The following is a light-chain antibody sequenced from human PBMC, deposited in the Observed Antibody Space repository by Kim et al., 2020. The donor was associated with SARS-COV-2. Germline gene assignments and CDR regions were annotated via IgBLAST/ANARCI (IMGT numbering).Light chain of an antibody. CDR3: QSYDSSLSASRV. Sequence: VTISCTGSSSNIGAGDGEHWYQQLPGTAPKLLNYGNGNRPSGVPDRFSGSKSGTSASLAITGLQAEDEADYYSQSYDSSLSASRVFGGGTQLTVL. J-gene: IGLJ2*01. CDR1: SSNIGAGDG. V-gene: IGLV1-40*01. CDR2: GNG.